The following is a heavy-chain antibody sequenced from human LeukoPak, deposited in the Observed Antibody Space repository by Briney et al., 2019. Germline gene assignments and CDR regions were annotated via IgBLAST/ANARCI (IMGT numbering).Heavy chain of an antibody. CDR3: ARGYYDFWSGHFYWYFDL. CDR1: GGSFSGYY. J-gene: IGHJ2*01. V-gene: IGHV4-34*01. CDR2: INHSGST. Sequence: SETLSLTCAVYGGSFSGYYWSWIRQPPGKGLEWIGEINHSGSTNYNPSLKSRVTISVDTSKNQFSLKLSSVTAADTAVYYCARGYYDFWSGHFYWYFDLWGRGTLVTVSS. D-gene: IGHD3-3*01.